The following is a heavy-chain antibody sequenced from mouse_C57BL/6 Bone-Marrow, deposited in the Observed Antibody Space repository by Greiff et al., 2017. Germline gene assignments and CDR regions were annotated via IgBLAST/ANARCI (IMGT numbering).Heavy chain of an antibody. J-gene: IGHJ1*03. D-gene: IGHD1-1*01. Sequence: VQLQQSGPVLVKPGASVKMSCKASGYTFTDYYMNWVKQSHGQSLEWIGVINPYNGGTSYNQKFKGKATLTVDKSPRTAYLELNSLTSEDAAVYDCAPITTVVAPYFEVWGTGTTVTVSS. CDR3: APITTVVAPYFEV. CDR1: GYTFTDYY. V-gene: IGHV1-19*01. CDR2: INPYNGGT.